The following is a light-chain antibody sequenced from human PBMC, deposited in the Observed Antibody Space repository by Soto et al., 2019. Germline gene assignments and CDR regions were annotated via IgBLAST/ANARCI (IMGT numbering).Light chain of an antibody. CDR2: EVT. CDR3: CSYAGNTTYV. CDR1: SSDVGSYNL. Sequence: QSVLTQPASVSGSPRQSITISCTGTSSDVGSYNLVSWFQQHPGKAPKLMIYEVTKRPSGVSDRFSGSKSGNTASLTISGLQAEDEADYYCCSYAGNTTYVFGIGTKLTVL. V-gene: IGLV2-23*02. J-gene: IGLJ1*01.